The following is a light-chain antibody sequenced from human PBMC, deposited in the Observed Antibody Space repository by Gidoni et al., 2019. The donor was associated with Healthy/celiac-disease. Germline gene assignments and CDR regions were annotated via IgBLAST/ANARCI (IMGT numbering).Light chain of an antibody. CDR3: HQSSSLPWT. CDR2: YAS. Sequence: EIVLTQSPAFQSVTPKEKVTIPCRASQSIGVSLHWYQQKPEQSPKIPIKYASQSCSGVPSRFIGIGSGTVFTLTINSLEAEDAATYYCHQSSSLPWTFGQGTKVEIK. CDR1: QSIGVS. V-gene: IGKV6-21*01. J-gene: IGKJ1*01.